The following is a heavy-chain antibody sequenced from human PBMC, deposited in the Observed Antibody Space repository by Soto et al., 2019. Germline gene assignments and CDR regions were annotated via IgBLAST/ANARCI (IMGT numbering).Heavy chain of an antibody. D-gene: IGHD2-15*01. Sequence: ASVKVSCKASGYTFTSYGISWVRQAPGQGLEWMGWISAYNGNTNYAQKLQGRVTMTTDTSTSTAYMELRSLRSDDTAVYYCARAIEICSGGSCYVRWFDSWGQGTLVTGSS. J-gene: IGHJ5*01. V-gene: IGHV1-18*01. CDR2: ISAYNGNT. CDR1: GYTFTSYG. CDR3: ARAIEICSGGSCYVRWFDS.